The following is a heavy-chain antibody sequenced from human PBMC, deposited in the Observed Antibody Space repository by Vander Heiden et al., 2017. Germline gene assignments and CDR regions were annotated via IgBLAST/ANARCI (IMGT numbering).Heavy chain of an antibody. CDR1: GGSFSGYY. D-gene: IGHD2-2*01. J-gene: IGHJ5*02. CDR3: ARVRSPIVVVPAASNWFDP. Sequence: QVQLQQWGAGLLKPSETLSLTCAVYGGSFSGYYWRRIRQPPGKGLEWIGEINHSGSTNYNPSLKSRVTISVDTSKNQFSLKLSSVTAADTAVYYCARVRSPIVVVPAASNWFDPWGQGTLVTVSS. CDR2: INHSGST. V-gene: IGHV4-34*01.